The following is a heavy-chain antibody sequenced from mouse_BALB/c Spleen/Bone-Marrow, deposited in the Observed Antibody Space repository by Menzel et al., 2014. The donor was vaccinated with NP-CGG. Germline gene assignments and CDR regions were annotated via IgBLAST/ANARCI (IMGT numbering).Heavy chain of an antibody. CDR1: GFTFSSYW. CDR3: TTADY. J-gene: IGHJ2*01. Sequence: EVMLVESGGGLVQPGGSMKLSCVASGFTFSSYWMSWVRQSPEKGLEWVAEIRLKSDNYATHYAESVKGKLTISRDDSKSRLYLQMNSLRAEDTGIYYCTTADYWGQGTTLTVSS. D-gene: IGHD1-2*01. CDR2: IRLKSDNYAT. V-gene: IGHV6-6*02.